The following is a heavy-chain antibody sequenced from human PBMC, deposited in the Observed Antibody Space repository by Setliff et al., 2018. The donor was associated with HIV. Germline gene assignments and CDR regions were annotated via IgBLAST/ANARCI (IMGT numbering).Heavy chain of an antibody. V-gene: IGHV5-51*01. J-gene: IGHJ4*02. Sequence: GESLKISCKGSGYGFSDYWLAWVRQTPGKGLEWMGIIYPGDSDTRYSPSFQGQVTFSADKSINTAYLQWGSLKASDTGIYFCARQTSRYITLSPPDYWGQGTLVTVSS. CDR2: IYPGDSDT. CDR3: ARQTSRYITLSPPDY. D-gene: IGHD3-9*01. CDR1: GYGFSDYW.